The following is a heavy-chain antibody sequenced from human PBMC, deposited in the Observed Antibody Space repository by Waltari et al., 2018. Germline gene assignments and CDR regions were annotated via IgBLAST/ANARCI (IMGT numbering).Heavy chain of an antibody. Sequence: QVQLQESGPRLLKPSETLSLICTVSGASISVFYWSWVRQPPGKGLDWIGYIYYTGSTNFNPSLKSRVTMSVDTSKNQFSLKLSSVTAADTAFYYCARGGGGDWEWFDPWGQGTLVTVSS. J-gene: IGHJ5*02. CDR3: ARGGGGDWEWFDP. CDR2: IYYTGST. D-gene: IGHD2-21*02. CDR1: GASISVFY. V-gene: IGHV4-59*01.